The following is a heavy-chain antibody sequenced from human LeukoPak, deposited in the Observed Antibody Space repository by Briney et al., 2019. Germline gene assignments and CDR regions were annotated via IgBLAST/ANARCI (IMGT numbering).Heavy chain of an antibody. CDR2: ISSSSSYI. D-gene: IGHD6-13*01. CDR3: ARPPPLAAAGTYYFDY. CDR1: GFNFSTYT. J-gene: IGHJ4*02. Sequence: GGSLRLSCAASGFNFSTYTINWVRQAPGKGLEWVSSISSSSSYIYYADPVKGRFTISRDNAKNSLYLQINSLRVGDTAIYYCARPPPLAAAGTYYFDYWGQGTLVTVSS. V-gene: IGHV3-21*04.